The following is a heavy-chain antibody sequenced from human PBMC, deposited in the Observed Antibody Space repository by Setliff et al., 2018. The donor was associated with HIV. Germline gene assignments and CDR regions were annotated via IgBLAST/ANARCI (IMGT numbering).Heavy chain of an antibody. CDR1: GGSITSYY. CDR2: VYYSGST. J-gene: IGHJ5*02. CDR3: ARRGGTYGDWFDP. V-gene: IGHV4-59*08. Sequence: SETLSLTCFVSGGSITSYYWSWVRKPPGKGLEWIGYVYYSGSTSYSPSLRGRVAMSVDTSKNQFSLKLSSVTAVDTAVYYCARRGGTYGDWFDPWGQGILVTVSS. D-gene: IGHD1-26*01.